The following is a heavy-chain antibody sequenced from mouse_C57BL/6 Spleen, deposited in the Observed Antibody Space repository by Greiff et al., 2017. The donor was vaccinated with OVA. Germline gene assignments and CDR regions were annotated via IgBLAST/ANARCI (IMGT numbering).Heavy chain of an antibody. CDR2: INPSSGYT. CDR1: GYTFTSYW. J-gene: IGHJ4*01. CDR3: ASLRTPYAMDY. Sequence: VQRVESGAELAKPGASVKLSCKASGYTFTSYWMHWVKQRPGQGLEWIGYINPSSGYTKYNQKFKDKATLTADKSSSTAYMQLSSLTYEDSAVYYCASLRTPYAMDYWGQGTSVTVSS. D-gene: IGHD5-1*01. V-gene: IGHV1-7*01.